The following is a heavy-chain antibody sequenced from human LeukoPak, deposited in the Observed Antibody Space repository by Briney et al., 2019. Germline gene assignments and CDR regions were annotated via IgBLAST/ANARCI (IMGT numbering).Heavy chain of an antibody. J-gene: IGHJ6*02. CDR3: ARGVATITYYGMDV. D-gene: IGHD5-24*01. CDR2: IIPILGIA. V-gene: IGHV1-69*04. CDR1: GGTFSSYA. Sequence: GASVKVSCKAFGGTFSSYATSWVRQAPGQGLEWMGRIIPILGIANYAQKFQGRVTITADKSTSTAYMELSSLRSEDTAVYYCARGVATITYYGMDVWGQGTTVTVSS.